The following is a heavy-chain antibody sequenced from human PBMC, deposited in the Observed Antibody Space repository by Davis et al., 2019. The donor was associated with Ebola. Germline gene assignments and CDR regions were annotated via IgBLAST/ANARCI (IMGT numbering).Heavy chain of an antibody. CDR2: INPSGGST. CDR3: ASHYYGTSGHLDY. Sequence: AASVKVSCKASGYTFTSYYMHWVRQAPGQGLEWMGIINPSGGSTSYAQKFQGRVTITTDTSASTTYMELSSLRSEDTAVYFCASHYYGTSGHLDYWGQGTLVTVSS. V-gene: IGHV1-46*01. CDR1: GYTFTSYY. D-gene: IGHD3-10*01. J-gene: IGHJ4*02.